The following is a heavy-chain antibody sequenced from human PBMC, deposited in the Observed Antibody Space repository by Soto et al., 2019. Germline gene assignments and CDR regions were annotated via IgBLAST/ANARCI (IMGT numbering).Heavy chain of an antibody. D-gene: IGHD3-3*01. CDR2: IYYSGST. J-gene: IGHJ4*02. CDR1: GGSISSSSYY. CDR3: ARQDPRITIFGVVTQGADY. Sequence: QLQLQESGPGLVKPSETLSLTCTVSGGSISSSSYYWGWIRQPPGKGLEWIGSIYYSGSTYYNPALKRSVTLSVDPSKNQFSLKLSSVTAADTAVYYCARQDPRITIFGVVTQGADYWGQGTLVTVSS. V-gene: IGHV4-39*01.